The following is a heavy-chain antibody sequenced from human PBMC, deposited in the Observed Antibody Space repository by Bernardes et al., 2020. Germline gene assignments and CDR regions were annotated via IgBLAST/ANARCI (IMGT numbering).Heavy chain of an antibody. Sequence: GGSLRLSCAASGFTFSSNGMHWVRQAPGKGLEWVAVIWYDGSNKYYADSVKGRFTISRDNSKNTLYLQMNSLRAEDTAVYYCARERARYGSGSHTPDYWGQGTLVTVSS. CDR3: ARERARYGSGSHTPDY. V-gene: IGHV3-33*01. CDR2: IWYDGSNK. D-gene: IGHD3-10*01. CDR1: GFTFSSNG. J-gene: IGHJ4*02.